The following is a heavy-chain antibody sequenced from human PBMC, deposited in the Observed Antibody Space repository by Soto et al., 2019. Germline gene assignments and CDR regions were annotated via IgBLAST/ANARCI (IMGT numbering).Heavy chain of an antibody. CDR1: GASIGSGSYY. D-gene: IGHD1-1*01. J-gene: IGHJ6*02. CDR2: IYHSGKT. Sequence: QVQLRESGPGLVKPSQTLSLTCTVSGASIGSGSYYWTWIRQRPGKGLEWIGFIYHSGKTYYSPSLKSRVSISLDTSKNRFSLDLTTMTAADTAVYFCARSGTGGVSLSGETYFSYYGLDVWGQGTAVTVAS. V-gene: IGHV4-31*03. CDR3: ARSGTGGVSLSGETYFSYYGLDV.